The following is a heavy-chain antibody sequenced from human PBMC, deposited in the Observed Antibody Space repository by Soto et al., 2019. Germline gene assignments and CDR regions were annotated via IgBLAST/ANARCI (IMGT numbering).Heavy chain of an antibody. D-gene: IGHD2-2*01. Sequence: GSLSLSSAASGFTFSTYSMNCVLQAPGKGLEWVSSISSSGTYIHYADSLKGRFTISRDNAKNSLYLQMISLRAEDTAVYYCARDPSDCSSTSCWGYYALDVWGQGTTVTVSS. J-gene: IGHJ6*02. CDR1: GFTFSTYS. CDR3: ARDPSDCSSTSCWGYYALDV. V-gene: IGHV3-21*01. CDR2: ISSSGTYI.